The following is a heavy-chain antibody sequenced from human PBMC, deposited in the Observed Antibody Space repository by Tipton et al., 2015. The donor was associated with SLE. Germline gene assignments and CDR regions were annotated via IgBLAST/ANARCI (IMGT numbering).Heavy chain of an antibody. CDR1: GGSISSSSYY. D-gene: IGHD5-18*01. Sequence: TLSLTCTVSGGSISSSSYYWSWIRQPPGKGLEWIGEINHSGSTNYKPSLKSRVTISVDTSKNQFSLKLSSVTAADTAVYYCARVGDTAMVQYYFDYWGQGTLVTVSS. CDR2: INHSGST. J-gene: IGHJ4*02. CDR3: ARVGDTAMVQYYFDY. V-gene: IGHV4-39*07.